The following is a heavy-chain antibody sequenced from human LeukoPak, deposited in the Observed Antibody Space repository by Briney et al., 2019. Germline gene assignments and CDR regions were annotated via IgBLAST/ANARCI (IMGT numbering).Heavy chain of an antibody. CDR1: GGSISSYY. J-gene: IGHJ4*02. D-gene: IGHD3-9*01. V-gene: IGHV4-59*01. CDR2: IYYSGST. CDR3: ARGSNYDILTGYYIGYYFDY. Sequence: SETLSLTCTVSGGSISSYYWSWIRQPPGKGLEWIGYIYYSGSTNYNPSLKSRVTISVDTSKNQFSLKLSSVTAADTAVYCCARGSNYDILTGYYIGYYFDYWGQGTLVTVSS.